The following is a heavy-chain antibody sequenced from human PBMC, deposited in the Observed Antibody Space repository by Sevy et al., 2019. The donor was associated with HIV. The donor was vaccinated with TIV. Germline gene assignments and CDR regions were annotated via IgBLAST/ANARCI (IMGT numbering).Heavy chain of an antibody. CDR3: ARDLLDHKRSGGSCYGGMDV. CDR2: IYSGGST. Sequence: GGSLRLSCAASGFTFSSYAMHWVRQAPGKGLEWVAVIYSGGSTYYADSVKGRFTISRDNSKNTLYLQMNSLRAEDTAVYYCARDLLDHKRSGGSCYGGMDVWGQGTTVTVS. V-gene: IGHV3-53*01. CDR1: GFTFSSYA. J-gene: IGHJ6*02. D-gene: IGHD2-15*01.